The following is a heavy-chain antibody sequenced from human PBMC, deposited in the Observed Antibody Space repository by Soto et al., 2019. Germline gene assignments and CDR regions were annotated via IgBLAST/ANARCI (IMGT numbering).Heavy chain of an antibody. V-gene: IGHV1-69*13. CDR2: NIPIFGTA. Sequence: SVKVSCKASGGTFSSYAISWVRQAPGQGLEWMGGNIPIFGTANYAQKFQGRVTITADESTSTAYMELSSLRSEDTAVYYCASRITIFGVVPYGMDVWGQGTTVTVSS. CDR3: ASRITIFGVVPYGMDV. CDR1: GGTFSSYA. J-gene: IGHJ6*02. D-gene: IGHD3-3*01.